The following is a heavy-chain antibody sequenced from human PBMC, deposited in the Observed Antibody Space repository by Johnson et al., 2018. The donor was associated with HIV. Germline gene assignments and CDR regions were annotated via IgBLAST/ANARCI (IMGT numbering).Heavy chain of an antibody. D-gene: IGHD5-18*01. Sequence: EVQLVESGGGLVQPGGSLRLSCAASVFTVSSNYMSWVRQAPGKGLEWVSVIYSGDTTYYADSVKERFTISRDNSKNTLYLQMNSLRAEDTALYYCARAYSYGVFDIWGQGTMVTVSS. J-gene: IGHJ3*02. CDR2: IYSGDTT. CDR1: VFTVSSNY. V-gene: IGHV3-66*01. CDR3: ARAYSYGVFDI.